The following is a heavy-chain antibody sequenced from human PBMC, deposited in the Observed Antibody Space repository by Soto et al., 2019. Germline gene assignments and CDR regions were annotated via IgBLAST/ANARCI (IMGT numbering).Heavy chain of an antibody. Sequence: PSETLSLTCTVSGGAISGYYWTWIRQSAGKGLEWIGRIYSSGGTKYNPSLQSRVTMSLDTSKNQFSLRLTSVTAADTALYFCARQRTSVVTQAYFDVWGPGSLVTVPQ. J-gene: IGHJ4*02. V-gene: IGHV4-4*07. CDR2: IYSSGGT. D-gene: IGHD2-21*02. CDR3: ARQRTSVVTQAYFDV. CDR1: GGAISGYY.